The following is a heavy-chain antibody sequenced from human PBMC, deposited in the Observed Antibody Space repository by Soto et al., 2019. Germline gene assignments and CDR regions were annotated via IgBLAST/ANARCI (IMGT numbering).Heavy chain of an antibody. V-gene: IGHV3-66*01. CDR1: GFTVSSNY. J-gene: IGHJ6*02. CDR3: ARDRQIAAADV. D-gene: IGHD6-13*01. CDR2: IYSGGST. Sequence: GGSLRLSCAASGFTVSSNYMSWVRQAPGKGLEWVSVIYSGGSTYYADSVKGRFTISRDNSKNTLYLQMNSLRAEDTAVYYCARDRQIAAADVWGQGTTVTVSS.